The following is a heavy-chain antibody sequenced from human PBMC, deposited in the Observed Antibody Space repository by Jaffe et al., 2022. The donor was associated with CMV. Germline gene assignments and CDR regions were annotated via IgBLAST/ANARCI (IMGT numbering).Heavy chain of an antibody. CDR1: GYSFTTYW. J-gene: IGHJ5*02. V-gene: IGHV5-51*01. Sequence: EVQLVQSGAEVKKPGESLKISCKGSGYSFTTYWIGWVRQMPGKGLEWMGIIYPGDSDTRYSPSFQGQVTISADKSINTAYLQWSSLKASDTAMYYCARRNYDILTGQNNGYWFDPWGQGTLVTVSS. CDR3: ARRNYDILTGQNNGYWFDP. D-gene: IGHD3-9*01. CDR2: IYPGDSDT.